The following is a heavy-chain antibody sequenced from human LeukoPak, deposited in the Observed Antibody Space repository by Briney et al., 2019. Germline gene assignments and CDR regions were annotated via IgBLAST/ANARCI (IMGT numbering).Heavy chain of an antibody. CDR3: ARVGGVRYCSSTSCYALLPDY. Sequence: SETLSLTCTVSGGSISSYYWSWIRQPPGKGLKWIGYIYYSGSTNYNPSLKSRVTISVDTSKNQFSLKLSSVTAADTAVYYCARVGGVRYCSSTSCYALLPDYWGQGTLVTVSS. J-gene: IGHJ4*02. CDR1: GGSISSYY. V-gene: IGHV4-59*01. CDR2: IYYSGST. D-gene: IGHD2-2*01.